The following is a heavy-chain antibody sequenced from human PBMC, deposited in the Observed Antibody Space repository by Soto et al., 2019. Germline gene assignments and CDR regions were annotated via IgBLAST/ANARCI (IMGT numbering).Heavy chain of an antibody. Sequence: ASVKVSCKASGYTFINYDIAWVRQAPGQRLEWMGWINAGNGNTKYSQKFQERVTITRDMSTSTAYMELSSLRSEDTAVYYCAALNGDYDFDYWGQGTLVTVSS. CDR1: GYTFINYD. V-gene: IGHV1-3*01. D-gene: IGHD4-17*01. J-gene: IGHJ4*02. CDR3: AALNGDYDFDY. CDR2: INAGNGNT.